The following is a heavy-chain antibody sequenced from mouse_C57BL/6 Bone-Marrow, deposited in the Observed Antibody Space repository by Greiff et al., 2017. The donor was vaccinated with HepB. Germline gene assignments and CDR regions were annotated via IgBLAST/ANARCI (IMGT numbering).Heavy chain of an antibody. CDR3: ARYYYYGSSWHYFDY. CDR2: IYPGSGST. CDR1: GYTFTSYW. D-gene: IGHD1-1*01. Sequence: QVQLQQPGAELVKPGASVKMSCKASGYTFTSYWITWVKQRPGQGLEWIGDIYPGSGSTNYNEKFKSKAKLTVDTSSSTAYMQLSSLTSEDSAVYYCARYYYYGSSWHYFDYWGQGTTLTVSS. V-gene: IGHV1-55*01. J-gene: IGHJ2*01.